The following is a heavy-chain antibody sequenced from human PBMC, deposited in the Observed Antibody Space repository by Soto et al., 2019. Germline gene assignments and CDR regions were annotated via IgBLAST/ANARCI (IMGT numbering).Heavy chain of an antibody. CDR3: ARVRRRCSSTSCLYYYYYYGMDV. V-gene: IGHV1-18*04. D-gene: IGHD2-2*01. Sequence: ASVKVSCKASGYTFTSYGISWVRQAPGQGLEWMGWISAYNGNANYAQKLQGRVTMTTDTSTSTAYVELRSLRSDDTAVYYCARVRRRCSSTSCLYYYYYYGMDVWGQGTTVTVSS. J-gene: IGHJ6*02. CDR2: ISAYNGNA. CDR1: GYTFTSYG.